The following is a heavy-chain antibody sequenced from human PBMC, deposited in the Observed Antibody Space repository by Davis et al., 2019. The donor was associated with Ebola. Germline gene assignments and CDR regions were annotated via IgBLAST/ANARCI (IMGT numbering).Heavy chain of an antibody. CDR3: AREGRFLEWLLVY. D-gene: IGHD3-3*01. Sequence: GESLKISCAASRFTFSSHWMHWVRQVPGKGLVWVSRINGDGSRTSYADSVKGRFTISRDNAKNTLYLQMNSLRAEDTAVYYCAREGRFLEWLLVYWGQGTLVTVSS. J-gene: IGHJ4*02. V-gene: IGHV3-74*01. CDR2: INGDGSRT. CDR1: RFTFSSHW.